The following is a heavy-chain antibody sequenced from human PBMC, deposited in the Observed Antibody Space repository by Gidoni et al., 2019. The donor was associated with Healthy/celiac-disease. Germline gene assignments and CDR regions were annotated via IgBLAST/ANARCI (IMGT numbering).Heavy chain of an antibody. CDR2: ISAYNGNT. D-gene: IGHD2-2*01. CDR1: GYTFTSYG. J-gene: IGHJ3*02. CDR3: ARLNVVVPAAIYAFDI. V-gene: IGHV1-18*01. Sequence: QGQLVQSGAEGKKPGASVKVSCKASGYTFTSYGISWVRQAPGQGLEWMGWISAYNGNTNYAQKLQGRVTMTTDTSTSTAYMELRSLRSDDTAVYYCARLNVVVPAAIYAFDIWGQGTMVTVSS.